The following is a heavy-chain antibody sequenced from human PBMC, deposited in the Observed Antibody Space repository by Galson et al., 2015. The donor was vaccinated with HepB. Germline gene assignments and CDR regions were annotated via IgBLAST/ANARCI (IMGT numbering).Heavy chain of an antibody. CDR1: GGTFSSYD. V-gene: IGHV1-8*02. J-gene: IGHJ5*02. CDR2: MNPNSGNT. D-gene: IGHD3-3*01. Sequence: SVKVSCKASGGTFSSYDINWVRQATGQGLEWMGWMNPNSGNTGYAQKFQGRVTMTRNTSISTAYMELSSLRSEDTAVYYCARGRQYYDFWSGYSENWFDPWGQGTLVTVSS. CDR3: ARGRQYYDFWSGYSENWFDP.